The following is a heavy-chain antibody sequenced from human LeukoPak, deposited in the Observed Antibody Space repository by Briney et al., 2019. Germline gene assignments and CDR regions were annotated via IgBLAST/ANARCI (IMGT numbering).Heavy chain of an antibody. CDR3: TTSRVFGDTIKDY. J-gene: IGHJ4*02. V-gene: IGHV3-15*01. CDR1: GFTFSNAW. CDR2: VKTKTDGGTA. D-gene: IGHD1-26*01. Sequence: PGGSLRLSCAASGFTFSNAWMSWVRQAPGKGLEWVGRVKTKTDGGTADYAAPVKGRFSISRDDSKNMLYLQLNSLKTEDTAVYYCTTSRVFGDTIKDYWGQGTLVTVSS.